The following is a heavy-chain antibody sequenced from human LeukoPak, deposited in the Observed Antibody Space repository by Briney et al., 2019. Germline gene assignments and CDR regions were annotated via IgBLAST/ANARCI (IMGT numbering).Heavy chain of an antibody. V-gene: IGHV4-30-4*01. Sequence: NSSQTLSLTCTVSGGSISSGDYYWGWIRHPPGKGLEWIGYIYYSGSTYYNPSLKSRVTISVHTSKIQFSLKLRAVTDAHASVYYCAGDRTGGYHWDDAFDIGGQETSVSV. CDR2: IYYSGST. CDR3: AGDRTGGYHWDDAFDI. CDR1: GGSISSGDYY. D-gene: IGHD5-12*01. J-gene: IGHJ3*02.